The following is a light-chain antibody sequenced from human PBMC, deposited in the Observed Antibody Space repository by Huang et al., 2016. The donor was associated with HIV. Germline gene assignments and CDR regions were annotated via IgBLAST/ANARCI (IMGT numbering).Light chain of an antibody. Sequence: DIQMTQYPSSLSASVGDRVNITCRASQGISNSLAWYQQKPGRGPKLLFYAASRLGSGVPSRLSGRGSGTDYTLTISRLQPEDFATYYCQQYVTSPPLTFGGGTKVEIK. J-gene: IGKJ4*01. CDR2: AAS. V-gene: IGKV1-NL1*01. CDR3: QQYVTSPPLT. CDR1: QGISNS.